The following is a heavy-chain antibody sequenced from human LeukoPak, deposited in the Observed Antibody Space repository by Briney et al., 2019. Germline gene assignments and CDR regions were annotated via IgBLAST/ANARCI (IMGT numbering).Heavy chain of an antibody. CDR2: ISGSGGST. Sequence: GASVKVSCKASGYTFTSYAMSWVRQAPGKGLEWVSAISGSGGSTYYADSVKGRFTISRDNSKNTLYLQMNSLRAEDTAVYYCAKVGGYCSGGSCQDYWGQGTLVTVSS. D-gene: IGHD2-15*01. CDR3: AKVGGYCSGGSCQDY. CDR1: GYTFTSYA. V-gene: IGHV3-23*01. J-gene: IGHJ4*02.